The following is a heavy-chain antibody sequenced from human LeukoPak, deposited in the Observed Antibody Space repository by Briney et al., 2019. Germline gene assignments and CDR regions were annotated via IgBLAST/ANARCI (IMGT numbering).Heavy chain of an antibody. Sequence: SVKVSCKASGGTFSSYAISRVRQAPGQGLEWMGGIIPIFGTANYAQKFQGRVTITADESTSTAYMELSSLRSEDTAVYYCATGQLWLPDTFDYWGQGTLVTVSS. CDR3: ATGQLWLPDTFDY. CDR1: GGTFSSYA. J-gene: IGHJ4*02. CDR2: IIPIFGTA. V-gene: IGHV1-69*13. D-gene: IGHD5-18*01.